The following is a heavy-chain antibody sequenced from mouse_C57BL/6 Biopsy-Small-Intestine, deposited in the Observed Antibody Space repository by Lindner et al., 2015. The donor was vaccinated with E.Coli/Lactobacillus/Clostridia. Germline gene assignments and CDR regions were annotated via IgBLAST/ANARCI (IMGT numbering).Heavy chain of an antibody. Sequence: VQLQESGPELVKPGASVKLSCKASGYTFTNYDINWVKLRPGQGLEWIGWIYPRDDSTKYNEFFKGKATLTVDTSSSTAYMELHSLTSEDSAVYFCAREGYGSSYSYYFDYWGQGTTLTVSS. CDR1: GYTFTNYD. CDR3: AREGYGSSYSYYFDY. CDR2: IYPRDDST. D-gene: IGHD1-1*01. V-gene: IGHV1-85*01. J-gene: IGHJ2*01.